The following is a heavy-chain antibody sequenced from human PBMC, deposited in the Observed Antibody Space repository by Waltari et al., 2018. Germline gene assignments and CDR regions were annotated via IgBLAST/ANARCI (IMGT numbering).Heavy chain of an antibody. CDR1: GYSISSGYY. CDR2: IYHSGST. Sequence: QVQLQESGPGLVKPSETLSLTCAVSGYSISSGYYWGWIRQPPGKGLEWIGSIYHSGSTYYNPALKSRVTLSVDTSKNQCSLKLSSVTAADTAVYYCARPGDYGDYSLGYWGQGTLVTVSS. V-gene: IGHV4-38-2*01. CDR3: ARPGDYGDYSLGY. D-gene: IGHD4-17*01. J-gene: IGHJ4*02.